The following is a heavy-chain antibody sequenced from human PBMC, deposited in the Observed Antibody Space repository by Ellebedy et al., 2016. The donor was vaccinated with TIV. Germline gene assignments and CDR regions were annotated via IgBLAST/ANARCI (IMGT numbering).Heavy chain of an antibody. Sequence: GGSLRLXXAASGFTFTTYVLNWVRQAPGKGLEWVSSISSSSSYIYYADSVKGRFTISRDNAKNSLYLQMNSLRAEDTVVYYCARDKYGDYGYDYWGQGTLVTVSS. J-gene: IGHJ4*02. CDR3: ARDKYGDYGYDY. CDR1: GFTFTTYV. CDR2: ISSSSSYI. D-gene: IGHD4-17*01. V-gene: IGHV3-21*01.